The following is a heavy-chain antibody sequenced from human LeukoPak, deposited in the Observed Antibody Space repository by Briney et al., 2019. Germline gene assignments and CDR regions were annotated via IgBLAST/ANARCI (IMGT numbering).Heavy chain of an antibody. D-gene: IGHD3-16*01. V-gene: IGHV3-23*01. CDR2: ISRSGEST. J-gene: IGHJ4*02. CDR1: GFTFSGYS. CDR3: AKDYAVGSIDY. Sequence: PGGSLRLSCAASGFTFSGYSMNWVRQAPGKGLEWVSSISRSGESTFYADSVRGRFTISRDNSKNMVSLQMESLRAEDTALYYCAKDYAVGSIDYWGQGILVTVSS.